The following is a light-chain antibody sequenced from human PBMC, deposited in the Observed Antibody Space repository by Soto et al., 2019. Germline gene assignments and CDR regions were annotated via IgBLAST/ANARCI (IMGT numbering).Light chain of an antibody. CDR1: SSDVGGYDF. J-gene: IGLJ1*01. Sequence: QSVLTQPPSASGSPGQSITISCTGTSSDVGGYDFVSWYQQHPGKAPKLMIYEVTKRPSGVPDRFSGSKSGNTASLTVSGPQPEDEADYYCSSYAASNKHVFGTGTKVTVL. V-gene: IGLV2-8*01. CDR3: SSYAASNKHV. CDR2: EVT.